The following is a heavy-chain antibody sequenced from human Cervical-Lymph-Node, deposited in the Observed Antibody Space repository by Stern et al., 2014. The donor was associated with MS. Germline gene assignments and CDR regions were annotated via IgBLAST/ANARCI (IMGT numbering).Heavy chain of an antibody. CDR2: ICPGDSES. Sequence: VKLVESGAELIRPGESLKISCKGSGYKFSIYWIAWVRQMPGKGLEWMGIICPGDSESRYSPSFQGQVPMSADKSTSPAYLQWSSLNASDTAMYFCARQTTAWASDVWGQGTLVTVSS. CDR1: GYKFSIYW. D-gene: IGHD1-14*01. J-gene: IGHJ4*02. V-gene: IGHV5-51*01. CDR3: ARQTTAWASDV.